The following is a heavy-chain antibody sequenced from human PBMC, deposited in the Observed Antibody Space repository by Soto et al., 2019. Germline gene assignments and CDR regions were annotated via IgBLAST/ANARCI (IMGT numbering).Heavy chain of an antibody. CDR2: ISYDGSNK. Sequence: PGWSLRLSCAASGFTFSSYGMHWVRQAPGKGLEWVAVISYDGSNKYYADSVKGRFTISRDNSKNTLYLQMNSPRAEDTAVYYNAKVDGDDWGQGNLVTV. CDR3: AKVDGDD. V-gene: IGHV3-30*18. J-gene: IGHJ4*02. CDR1: GFTFSSYG.